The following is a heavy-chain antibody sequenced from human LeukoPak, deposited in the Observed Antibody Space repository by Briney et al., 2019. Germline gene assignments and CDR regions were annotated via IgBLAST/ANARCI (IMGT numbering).Heavy chain of an antibody. CDR3: ARGLLWFGELSPPGY. V-gene: IGHV1-46*04. CDR2: INPSGGST. Sequence: ASVKVSCKASGYTFTSYYMHWVRQAPGQGLEWMGIINPSGGSTSYAQKLQDRVTITRDTSANTVYMELSSLRSEDTAVYFCARGLLWFGELSPPGYWGQGTLVTVSS. J-gene: IGHJ4*02. D-gene: IGHD3-10*01. CDR1: GYTFTSYY.